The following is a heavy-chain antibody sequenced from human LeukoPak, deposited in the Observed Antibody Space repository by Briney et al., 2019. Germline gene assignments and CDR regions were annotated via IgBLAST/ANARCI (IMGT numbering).Heavy chain of an antibody. CDR2: INSGGYT. D-gene: IGHD6-19*01. CDR3: AKDVQYSSGWYGY. CDR1: GFPVSDYY. J-gene: IGHJ4*02. Sequence: GGSLRLSCAASGFPVSDYYMNWVRQAPGKGLEWVSSINSGGYTYYADSVKGRFTISRDNSKNTLYLQMNSLRAEDTAVYYCAKDVQYSSGWYGYWGQGTLVTVSS. V-gene: IGHV3-53*01.